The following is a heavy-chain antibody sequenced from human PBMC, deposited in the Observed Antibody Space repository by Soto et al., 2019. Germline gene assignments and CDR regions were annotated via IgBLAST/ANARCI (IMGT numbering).Heavy chain of an antibody. CDR2: IKSKADGETK. CDR3: CVVKRLDQYSMYGYWFDR. D-gene: IGHD2-15*01. Sequence: GGSLRLSCAASGLTFSHAWMSWVRQAPGKGLEWVGRIKSKADGETKDYGAPVRGRFTISRDDAKDTLYLQMNSLRIEDTAVYYCCVVKRLDQYSMYGYWFDRWGRGSMGAVPS. CDR1: GLTFSHAW. J-gene: IGHJ5*02. V-gene: IGHV3-15*01.